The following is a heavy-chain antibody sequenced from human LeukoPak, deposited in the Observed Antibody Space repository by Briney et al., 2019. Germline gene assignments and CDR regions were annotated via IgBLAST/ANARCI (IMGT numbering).Heavy chain of an antibody. J-gene: IGHJ5*02. D-gene: IGHD6-6*01. CDR2: IYYSGST. CDR1: GGSISSSSYY. V-gene: IGHV4-39*07. CDR3: ARGLRGNLGSSSHEFWFDP. Sequence: PSETLSLTCTVSGGSISSSSYYWGWIRQPPGKGLEWIGSIYYSGSTYYNPSLKSRVTISVDTSKNQFSLKLSSVTAADTAVYYCARGLRGNLGSSSHEFWFDPWGQGTLVTVSS.